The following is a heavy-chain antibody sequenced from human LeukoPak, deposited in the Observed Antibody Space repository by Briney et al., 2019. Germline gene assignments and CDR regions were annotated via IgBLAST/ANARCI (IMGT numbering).Heavy chain of an antibody. Sequence: GGSLRLSCAVSGFTFSSYGMHWVRQAPGKGLEWVAVIWYDGSNKYYADSVKGRFTISRDNSKNTLYLQTNSLRAEDTAVYYCARETGYCSSTSYESNFDYWGQGTLVTVSS. V-gene: IGHV3-33*01. CDR3: ARETGYCSSTSYESNFDY. CDR1: GFTFSSYG. J-gene: IGHJ4*02. CDR2: IWYDGSNK. D-gene: IGHD2-2*01.